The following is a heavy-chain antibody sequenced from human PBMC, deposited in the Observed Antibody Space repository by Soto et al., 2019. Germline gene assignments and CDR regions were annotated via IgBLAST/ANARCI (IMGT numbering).Heavy chain of an antibody. J-gene: IGHJ3*02. D-gene: IGHD6-19*01. Sequence: QVQLVESGGGVVQPGRSLRLSCAASGFTFSSYGMHWVRQAPGKGLEWGAVISYDGSNKYYADSVKGRFTISRDNSKNTLYLQMNSLRAEDTAVYYCASTAVAGTQDGSDAFDIWGQGTMVTVSS. V-gene: IGHV3-30*03. CDR1: GFTFSSYG. CDR3: ASTAVAGTQDGSDAFDI. CDR2: ISYDGSNK.